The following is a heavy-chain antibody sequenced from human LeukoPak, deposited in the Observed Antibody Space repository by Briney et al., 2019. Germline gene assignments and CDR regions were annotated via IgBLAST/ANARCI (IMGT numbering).Heavy chain of an antibody. CDR3: ARGINPDLWFGEFSDY. CDR2: ISYDGSNK. D-gene: IGHD3-10*01. CDR1: GFTFSSYA. V-gene: IGHV3-30*04. Sequence: GGTLRLSCAASGFTFSSYAMHWVRQAPGKGLEWEEVISYDGSNKYYADSVKGQFTISRDKSKNTLYLQMNSLRPEDTAVYYCARGINPDLWFGEFSDYWGQGTLVTVSS. J-gene: IGHJ4*02.